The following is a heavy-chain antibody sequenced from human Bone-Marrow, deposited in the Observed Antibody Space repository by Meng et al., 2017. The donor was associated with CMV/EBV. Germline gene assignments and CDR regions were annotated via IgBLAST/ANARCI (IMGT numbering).Heavy chain of an antibody. CDR2: INPNSGGT. Sequence: GYTFTGYYMHWVRQAPGQGLEWMGWINPNSGGTNYAQKFQGRVTMTRDTSISTAYMELSRMRSYATAVYYCALALGYCSSTSCPLFDWGQGTLVTVSS. CDR1: GYTFTGYY. J-gene: IGHJ4*02. D-gene: IGHD2-2*01. V-gene: IGHV1-2*02. CDR3: ALALGYCSSTSCPLFD.